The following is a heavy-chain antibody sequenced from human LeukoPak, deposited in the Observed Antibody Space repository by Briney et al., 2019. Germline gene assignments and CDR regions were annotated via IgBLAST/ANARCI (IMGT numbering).Heavy chain of an antibody. J-gene: IGHJ4*02. D-gene: IGHD1-26*01. CDR1: GFTFSSYG. CDR3: ARDAGGWELPYYFDY. CDR2: IWYDGSNK. V-gene: IGHV3-33*01. Sequence: VGSLRLSCAASGFTFSSYGMHRVRQAPGKGLEWVAVIWYDGSNKYYADSVKGRFTISRDNSKNTLYLQMNSLRAEDTAVYYCARDAGGWELPYYFDYWGQGTLVTVSS.